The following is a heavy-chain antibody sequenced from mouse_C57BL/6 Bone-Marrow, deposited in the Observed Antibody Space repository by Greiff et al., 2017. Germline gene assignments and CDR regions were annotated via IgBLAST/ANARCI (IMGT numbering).Heavy chain of an antibody. J-gene: IGHJ1*03. Sequence: VQLQQSDAELVKPGASVKISCKASGYTFTDYTIYWVKQRPEQGLEWIGYIYPRDGSTKYHEQFKGKATLTAAKSSSTAYMQLSRLTSEDAAVXFCARRGYYGSRWYFDVWGTGTTVTVSA. CDR2: IYPRDGST. V-gene: IGHV1-78*01. D-gene: IGHD1-1*01. CDR3: ARRGYYGSRWYFDV. CDR1: GYTFTDYT.